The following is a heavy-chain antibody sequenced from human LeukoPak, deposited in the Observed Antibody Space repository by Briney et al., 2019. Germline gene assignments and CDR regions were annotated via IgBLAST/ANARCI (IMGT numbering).Heavy chain of an antibody. CDR1: GYTFTIFH. J-gene: IGHJ6*02. D-gene: IGHD3-9*01. Sequence: GASVKVSCKASGYTFTIFHIHWVRQAPGQGLEWMGWINTNTANPAYAQGFTGRFVFSLDTSVSTAYLQITSLKAEDTAVYFCARDGTILTAYYNHDYYSYGMDVWGQGTTVTVSS. CDR3: ARDGTILTAYYNHDYYSYGMDV. CDR2: INTNTANP. V-gene: IGHV7-4-1*02.